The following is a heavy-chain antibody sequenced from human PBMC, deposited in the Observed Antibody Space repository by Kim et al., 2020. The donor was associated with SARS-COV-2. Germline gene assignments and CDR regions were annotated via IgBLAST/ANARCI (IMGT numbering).Heavy chain of an antibody. CDR2: INQDGSEK. D-gene: IGHD2-2*01. Sequence: GGSLRLSCAASGFSFSTYLMTWVRQAPGKGLEWVANINQDGSEKNYVDSVKGRFTISRDNAKNSLYLQMNSLRAEDTAVYYCARFSSSTRCYAYWGQGTLVTVSS. CDR1: GFSFSTYL. CDR3: ARFSSSTRCYAY. V-gene: IGHV3-7*01. J-gene: IGHJ4*02.